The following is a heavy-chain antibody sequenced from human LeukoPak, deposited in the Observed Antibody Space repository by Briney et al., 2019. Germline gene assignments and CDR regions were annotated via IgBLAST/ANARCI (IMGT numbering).Heavy chain of an antibody. CDR1: GGSFSGYY. J-gene: IGHJ4*02. CDR2: INHSGST. V-gene: IGHV4-34*01. Sequence: SETLSLTCAVYGGSFSGYYWSWIRQPPGKGLEWIGEINHSGSTNYNPSLKSRVTISVDTSKNQFSLKLSSVTAADTAVYYCARGDDYGAPLYLDWGQGTLVTVSS. D-gene: IGHD4-17*01. CDR3: ARGDDYGAPLYLD.